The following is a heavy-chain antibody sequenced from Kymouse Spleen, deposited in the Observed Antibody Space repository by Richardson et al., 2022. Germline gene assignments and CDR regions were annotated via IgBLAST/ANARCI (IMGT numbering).Heavy chain of an antibody. CDR3: AREESCSSTSCYRLYYYGMDV. V-gene: IGHV3-11*01. D-gene: IGHD2-2*02. CDR2: ISSSGSTI. CDR1: GFTFSDYY. J-gene: IGHJ6*02. Sequence: QVQLVESGGGLVKPGGSLRLSCAASGFTFSDYYMSWIRQAPGKGLEWVSYISSSGSTIYYADSVKGRFTISRDNAKNSLYLQMNSLRAEDTAVYYCAREESCSSTSCYRLYYYGMDVWGQGTTVTVSS.